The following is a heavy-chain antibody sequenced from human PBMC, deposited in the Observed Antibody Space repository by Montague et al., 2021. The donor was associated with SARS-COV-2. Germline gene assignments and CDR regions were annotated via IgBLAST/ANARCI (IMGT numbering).Heavy chain of an antibody. Sequence: SETLSLTCTVSGDSISSSSYYWGWTRQPPGKGLEWIGNKHYSGITYNNPSLKNRVTMSVDTSKNQFSLKLTSVTAADTAIYFCARDRFDFGAGRQGTIDFWGQGTLVTVSS. J-gene: IGHJ4*02. CDR1: GDSISSSSYY. V-gene: IGHV4-39*07. CDR3: ARDRFDFGAGRQGTIDF. D-gene: IGHD3-10*01. CDR2: KHYSGIT.